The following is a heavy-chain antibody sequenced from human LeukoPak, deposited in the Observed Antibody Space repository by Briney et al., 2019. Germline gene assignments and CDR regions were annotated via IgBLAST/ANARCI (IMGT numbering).Heavy chain of an antibody. CDR2: ISYDGNNE. Sequence: GGSLRLSCAASGFTFSDYAMHWVRQAPGKGLEWVAVISYDGNNEYYTDSVKGRFTISRDNSKNTLYLQMNSLRAEDTAVYYCARIRGYIYGVIVYWGQGTLVTVSS. CDR1: GFTFSDYA. V-gene: IGHV3-30*03. D-gene: IGHD5-18*01. CDR3: ARIRGYIYGVIVY. J-gene: IGHJ4*02.